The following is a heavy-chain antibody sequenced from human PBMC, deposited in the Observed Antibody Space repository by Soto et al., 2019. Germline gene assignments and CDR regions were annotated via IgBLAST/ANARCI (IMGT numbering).Heavy chain of an antibody. Sequence: QVQLVESGGGVVQPGRSLRLSCAASGFTFSSYGMHWVRQAPGQGLEWVAVIWYDGSNEYYADSVKGRFTISRDNSKNTLYLQMNSLRAEDTAVYYCARAGAGPFDYWGQGTLVTVSS. D-gene: IGHD6-19*01. J-gene: IGHJ4*02. CDR2: IWYDGSNE. V-gene: IGHV3-33*01. CDR1: GFTFSSYG. CDR3: ARAGAGPFDY.